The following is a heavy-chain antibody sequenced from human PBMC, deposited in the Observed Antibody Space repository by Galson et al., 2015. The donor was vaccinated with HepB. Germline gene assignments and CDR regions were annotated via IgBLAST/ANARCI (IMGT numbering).Heavy chain of an antibody. D-gene: IGHD2-15*01. Sequence: SVKVSCKASGYTFTDYYIHWVRQAPGQGLEWMGRINPKSGGTNFAQKFQGRVTMTRDTSISTAYMELSSLRSDDTAFYYCARGTHILVVVAANFDYGGQGTLVTVSS. CDR1: GYTFTDYY. CDR3: ARGTHILVVVAANFDY. CDR2: INPKSGGT. V-gene: IGHV1-2*06. J-gene: IGHJ4*02.